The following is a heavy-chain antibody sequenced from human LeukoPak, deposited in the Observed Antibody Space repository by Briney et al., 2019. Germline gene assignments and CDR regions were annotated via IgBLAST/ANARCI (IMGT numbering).Heavy chain of an antibody. D-gene: IGHD5-12*01. CDR3: ARGRYSGYDGSYYFDY. CDR2: IYSGGST. V-gene: IGHV3-66*01. J-gene: IGHJ4*02. Sequence: GGSLRLSCAASGFTVSSNYMSWVRQAPGKGLEWVSVIYSGGSTYYADSVKGRFTISRDNSKNTLYLQMNSLRAEDTAVYYCARGRYSGYDGSYYFDYWGQGTLVTVSS. CDR1: GFTVSSNY.